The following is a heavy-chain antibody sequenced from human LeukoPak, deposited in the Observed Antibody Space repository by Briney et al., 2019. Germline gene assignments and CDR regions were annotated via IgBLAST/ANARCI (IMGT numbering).Heavy chain of an antibody. V-gene: IGHV3-23*01. CDR2: ISGSGGST. D-gene: IGHD3-22*01. CDR3: AKGLLDSSGYE. J-gene: IGHJ4*02. CDR1: GFTFSSYA. Sequence: GGSLRLSCAASGFTFSSYAMSWVRQAPGKVLEWVSAISGSGGSTYYADSVKGRFTISRDNSKNTLYLQMNSLRAEDTAVYYCAKGLLDSSGYEWGQGTLVTVSS.